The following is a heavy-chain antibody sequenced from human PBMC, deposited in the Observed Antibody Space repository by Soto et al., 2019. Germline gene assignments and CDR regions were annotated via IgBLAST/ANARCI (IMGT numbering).Heavy chain of an antibody. Sequence: ASVKVSCKASGYIFIGFYMHWVRQAPGQGLEWMGWINPDSGGTNYAQRFQGRVTMTRDASVNTAYMELSGLRSDDTAVYYCARAAYRSLWFLSHWAQGTLVTVSS. J-gene: IGHJ4*02. CDR3: ARAAYRSLWFLSH. CDR1: GYIFIGFY. D-gene: IGHD3-9*01. V-gene: IGHV1-2*02. CDR2: INPDSGGT.